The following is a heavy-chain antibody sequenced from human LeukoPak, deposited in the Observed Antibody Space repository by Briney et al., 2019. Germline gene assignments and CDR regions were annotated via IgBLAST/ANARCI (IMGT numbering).Heavy chain of an antibody. J-gene: IGHJ4*02. V-gene: IGHV3-74*01. Sequence: GGSLRLSCAASGFTFSSYWMHWVRQAPGKGLVWVSRINSDGSSTSCADSVKGRFTISRDNAKNTLYLQMNSLRAEDTAVYYCARSTYYYDSSGLFDYWGQGTLVTVSS. CDR3: ARSTYYYDSSGLFDY. CDR2: INSDGSST. CDR1: GFTFSSYW. D-gene: IGHD3-22*01.